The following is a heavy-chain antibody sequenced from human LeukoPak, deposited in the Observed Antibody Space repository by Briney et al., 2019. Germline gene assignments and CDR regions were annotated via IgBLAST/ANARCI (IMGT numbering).Heavy chain of an antibody. Sequence: ASVKVSCKASGYTFTSYYMHWVRQAPGQGLEWMGIINPSGGSTSYAQKFQGRVTMTRDTSTSTVYMELGSLRSEDTAVYYCARESPREIPFDYWGQGTLVTVSS. V-gene: IGHV1-46*01. CDR2: INPSGGST. CDR1: GYTFTSYY. CDR3: ARESPREIPFDY. J-gene: IGHJ4*02.